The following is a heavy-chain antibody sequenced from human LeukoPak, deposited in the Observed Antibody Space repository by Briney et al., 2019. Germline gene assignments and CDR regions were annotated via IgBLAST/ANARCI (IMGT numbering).Heavy chain of an antibody. Sequence: GGSLRLSCAASEFTFSSYWMSWVRQAPGKGLEWVANIKQDGSEKYYVDSVKGRFTISRDNAKNSLYLQMNSLRAEDTAVYYCAREGVTMIPPHGYWGQGTLVTVSS. V-gene: IGHV3-7*01. D-gene: IGHD3-22*01. CDR1: EFTFSSYW. J-gene: IGHJ4*02. CDR2: IKQDGSEK. CDR3: AREGVTMIPPHGY.